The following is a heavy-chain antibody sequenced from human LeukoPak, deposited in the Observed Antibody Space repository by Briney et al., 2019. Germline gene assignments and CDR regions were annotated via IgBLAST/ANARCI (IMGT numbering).Heavy chain of an antibody. CDR3: ANPRSLDDAFDI. CDR1: GGTFSSHA. J-gene: IGHJ3*02. Sequence: ASVKVSCKASGGTFSSHAISWVRQAPGQGLEWMGGIIPIFGTANYAQKFQGRVTITADESTSTAYMELSSLRSEDTAVYYCANPRSLDDAFDIWGQGTMVTVSS. V-gene: IGHV1-69*13. CDR2: IIPIFGTA.